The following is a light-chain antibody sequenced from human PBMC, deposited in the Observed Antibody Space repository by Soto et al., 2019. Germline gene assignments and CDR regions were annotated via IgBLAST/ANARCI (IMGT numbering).Light chain of an antibody. CDR3: QQYDNWPLT. CDR1: QSGSSN. Sequence: EIVIPQSPATLSVSPAERATLSCRASQSGSSNLAWYQQKPGQAPKLLIYNPSTRATGIPARFSGSGSGTEFTLTISSLQSEDFAIYYCQQYDNWPLTFGGGTKVDIK. CDR2: NPS. J-gene: IGKJ4*01. V-gene: IGKV3-15*01.